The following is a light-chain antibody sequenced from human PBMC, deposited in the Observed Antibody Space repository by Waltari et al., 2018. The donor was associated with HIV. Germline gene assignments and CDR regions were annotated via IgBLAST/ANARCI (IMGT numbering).Light chain of an antibody. CDR3: AVWDDSLTGHVV. CDR2: RNN. CDR1: RSNIGSNF. J-gene: IGLJ2*01. Sequence: QSVLTQPPSASGTPGQRVTISCSGSRSNIGSNFVYWSQQLPGMAPKLLTYRNNQRPSGVPDQFSCSKSGSSASLAISGRRSEDGADYYCAVWDDSLTGHVVFGGGTKLTVL. V-gene: IGLV1-47*01.